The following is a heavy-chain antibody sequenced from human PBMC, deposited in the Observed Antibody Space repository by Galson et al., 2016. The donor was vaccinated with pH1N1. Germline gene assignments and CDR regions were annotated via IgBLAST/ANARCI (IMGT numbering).Heavy chain of an antibody. V-gene: IGHV1-69*06. CDR3: AREHNLVVVGEGWYYYYGMDV. CDR2: IIPIFGTA. J-gene: IGHJ6*02. Sequence: SVKVSCKASGGTFGSYGISWVRQAPGQGLEWMGGIIPIFGTANYAQKFQGRVTITADKSTSTAYMELSSLRSDDTAVYYCAREHNLVVVGEGWYYYYGMDVWGQGTTVTVSS. CDR1: GGTFGSYG. D-gene: IGHD2-2*01.